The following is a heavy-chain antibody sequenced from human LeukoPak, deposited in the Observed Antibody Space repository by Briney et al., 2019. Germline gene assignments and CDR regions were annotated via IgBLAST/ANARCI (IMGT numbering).Heavy chain of an antibody. Sequence: ASVKVSCKVSGYTLTELPMHWVRQAPGKGLEWMGGFDPEDGETIYAQKFQGRVTMTEDTSTDTAYMELSSLRSEDTAVYYCATDRPSSAKVGPRGYYYYYTDVWGKGTTVTVSS. CDR3: ATDRPSSAKVGPRGYYYYYTDV. V-gene: IGHV1-24*01. CDR1: GYTLTELP. CDR2: FDPEDGET. D-gene: IGHD2-2*01. J-gene: IGHJ6*03.